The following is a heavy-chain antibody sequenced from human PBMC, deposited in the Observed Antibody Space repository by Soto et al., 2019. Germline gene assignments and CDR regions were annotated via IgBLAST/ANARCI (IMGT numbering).Heavy chain of an antibody. Sequence: ASVKVSCKASGYTFTSYGISWVRQAPGQGLEWMGWISAYNGNTNYAQKLQGRVTMTTDTSTSTAYMELRSLRSDDTAVYYCARAGYCSSTSCYGTLYYYYGMDVWGQGTTVTVSS. V-gene: IGHV1-18*01. CDR2: ISAYNGNT. CDR1: GYTFTSYG. J-gene: IGHJ6*02. D-gene: IGHD2-2*03. CDR3: ARAGYCSSTSCYGTLYYYYGMDV.